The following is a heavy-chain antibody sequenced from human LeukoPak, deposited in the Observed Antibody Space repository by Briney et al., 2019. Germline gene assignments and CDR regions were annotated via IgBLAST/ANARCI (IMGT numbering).Heavy chain of an antibody. V-gene: IGHV3-74*01. Sequence: GGSLRLSCAASGFTFSSYWMHWVRQAPGKGLVWVSRINSDGSSTSYADSVKGRFTISRDNAKNTLYLQMNSLRAEDTAVYYCARVPAYGGYGYWGQGTLVTVSS. J-gene: IGHJ4*02. CDR2: INSDGSST. D-gene: IGHD5-12*01. CDR1: GFTFSSYW. CDR3: ARVPAYGGYGY.